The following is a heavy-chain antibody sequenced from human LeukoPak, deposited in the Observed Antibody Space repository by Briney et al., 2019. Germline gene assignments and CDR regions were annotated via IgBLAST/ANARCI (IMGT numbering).Heavy chain of an antibody. CDR2: ISSNGGST. CDR3: VKGIAAAGTSRLNDY. V-gene: IGHV3-64D*06. Sequence: GGSLRLSCSASGFTFSSYAMHWVRQAPGKGLEYVPAISSNGGSTYYADSVKGRFTISRDNSKNTLYLQMSSLRAEDTAVYYCVKGIAAAGTSRLNDYWGQGTLVTVSS. CDR1: GFTFSSYA. D-gene: IGHD6-13*01. J-gene: IGHJ4*02.